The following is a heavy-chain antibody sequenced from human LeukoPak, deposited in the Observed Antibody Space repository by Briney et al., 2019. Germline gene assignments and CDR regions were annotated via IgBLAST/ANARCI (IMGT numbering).Heavy chain of an antibody. CDR3: AKDSSGSYYGPGRFFDY. CDR1: GFTFDDYA. V-gene: IGHV3-9*03. CDR2: ISWYSGSI. J-gene: IGHJ4*02. Sequence: GRSLRLSCAASGFTFDDYAMHWVRQAPGKGLEWVSGISWYSGSIGYADSVKGRFTISRDNAKNSLYLQMNSLRAEDMALYYCAKDSSGSYYGPGRFFDYWGQGTLVTVSS. D-gene: IGHD1-26*01.